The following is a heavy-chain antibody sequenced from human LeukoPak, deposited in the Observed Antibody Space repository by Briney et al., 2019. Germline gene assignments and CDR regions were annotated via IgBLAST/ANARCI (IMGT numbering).Heavy chain of an antibody. V-gene: IGHV1-69*04. CDR2: IIPMLGIT. CDR3: ARDGSGSYYYY. Sequence: SVKVSCKASGGSFSSFAIIWVRQAPGQGLEWMGRIIPMLGITNYAQTFQGRVTITADKSTSTAYMELSSLRSEDTAVYYCARDGSGSYYYYWGQGTLVTVSS. D-gene: IGHD3-10*01. CDR1: GGSFSSFA. J-gene: IGHJ4*02.